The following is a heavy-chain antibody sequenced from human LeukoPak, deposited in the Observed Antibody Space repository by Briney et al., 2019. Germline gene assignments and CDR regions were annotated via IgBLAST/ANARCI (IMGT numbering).Heavy chain of an antibody. CDR2: ITWSGGST. J-gene: IGHJ5*02. D-gene: IGHD3-10*01. Sequence: PGGSLRLSRAASGFTFSSYWMHWVRQAPGKGLEWVSGITWSGGSTGYTDSVKGRFTISRDNAKNSLYLQMNSLRAEDTALYYCARDLLRFGELWENWFDPWGQGTLVTVSS. CDR1: GFTFSSYW. V-gene: IGHV3-20*04. CDR3: ARDLLRFGELWENWFDP.